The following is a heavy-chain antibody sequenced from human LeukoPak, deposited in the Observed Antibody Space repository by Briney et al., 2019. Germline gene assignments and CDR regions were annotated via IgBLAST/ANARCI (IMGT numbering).Heavy chain of an antibody. J-gene: IGHJ4*02. V-gene: IGHV1-18*01. D-gene: IGHD3-9*01. CDR3: ARSTEGYFDWLLSNYFDY. CDR2: ISPYNGKT. CDR1: GYIFSNFFSSYG. Sequence: WASVTVSCKASGYIFSNFFSSYGITWVRQAPGQGLEWMGWISPYNGKTKFAQKFQGRVTMTRDTSISTAYMELSRLRSDDTAVYYCARSTEGYFDWLLSNYFDYWGQGTLVTVSS.